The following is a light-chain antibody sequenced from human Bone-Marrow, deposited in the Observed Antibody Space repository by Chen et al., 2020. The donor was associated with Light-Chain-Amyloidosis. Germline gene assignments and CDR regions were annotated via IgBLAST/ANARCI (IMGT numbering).Light chain of an antibody. CDR2: VNSDGSY. Sequence: QLVVTQSPSASASLGASVKLTCTLSSGHSNYAVAWHQQQPDKGPRCLIKVNSDGSYSKSDGIPDRFSGSSSGAERYFTSSSLQSEDEADYYCQTWDPGNWVFGGGTKLTVL. J-gene: IGLJ3*02. CDR1: SGHSNYA. CDR3: QTWDPGNWV. V-gene: IGLV4-69*01.